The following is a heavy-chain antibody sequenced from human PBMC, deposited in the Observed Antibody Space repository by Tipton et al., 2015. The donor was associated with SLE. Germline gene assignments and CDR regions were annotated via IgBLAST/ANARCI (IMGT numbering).Heavy chain of an antibody. V-gene: IGHV4-39*01. D-gene: IGHD3-3*01. CDR2: IYYTGTT. Sequence: LRLSCTVSGGSISSNTYYWGWIRQPPGKGLDWIGTIYYTGTTYYNPSLKSRVSISVDTSKNQFSLRLSSVTAADTSLYYCARQNYDFWGMAGFDIWGQGTMVTVSS. CDR3: ARQNYDFWGMAGFDI. CDR1: GGSISSNTYY. J-gene: IGHJ3*02.